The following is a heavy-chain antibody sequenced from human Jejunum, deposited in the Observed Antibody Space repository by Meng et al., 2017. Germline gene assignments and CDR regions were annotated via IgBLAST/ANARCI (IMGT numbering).Heavy chain of an antibody. V-gene: IGHV6-1*01. CDR1: GDSVSGNSAA. D-gene: IGHD1-1*01. CDR2: TYYRSKWYN. CDR3: ASWRYDH. Sequence: QLQLPHPGPGLVKPLQSLSLPCAISGDSVSGNSAAWNWIRQSPSRGLEWLGRTYYRSKWYNQYAVHVRSRITINPDTSKNQFSLHLDSVTPEDTAVYYCASWRYDHWGQGTLVTVSS. J-gene: IGHJ4*02.